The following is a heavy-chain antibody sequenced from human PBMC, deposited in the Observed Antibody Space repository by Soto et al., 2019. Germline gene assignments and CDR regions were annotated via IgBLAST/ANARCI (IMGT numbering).Heavy chain of an antibody. J-gene: IGHJ5*02. CDR2: ISAYNGNT. D-gene: IGHD3-3*01. V-gene: IGHV1-18*01. Sequence: QVQLVQSGAEVKKPGASVKVSCKASGYTFTSYGISWVRQAPGQGLEWMGWISAYNGNTNYAQKLQGRVTMTTDTSTSIAYMELRSLRSDDTAVYYCARVGTSITIFGVVISPPFVPWGQGTLVTVSS. CDR3: ARVGTSITIFGVVISPPFVP. CDR1: GYTFTSYG.